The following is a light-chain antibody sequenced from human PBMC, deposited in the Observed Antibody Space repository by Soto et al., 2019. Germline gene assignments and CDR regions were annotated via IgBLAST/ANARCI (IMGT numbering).Light chain of an antibody. V-gene: IGKV1-39*01. J-gene: IGKJ1*01. CDR3: QQSYSTPRT. Sequence: DIQMTQSPSSLSASVGDRVTITCRASQSISNYLNWYQQKPGKAPKLLMYAASSLQSGVPSRLGGSRSGTDFTLTISSLQPEDFATYYCQQSYSTPRTFGQGTKVEIK. CDR1: QSISNY. CDR2: AAS.